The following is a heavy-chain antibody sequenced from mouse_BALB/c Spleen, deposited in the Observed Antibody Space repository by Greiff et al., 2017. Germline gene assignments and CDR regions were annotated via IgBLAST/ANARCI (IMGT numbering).Heavy chain of an antibody. CDR2: ISTYYGDA. D-gene: IGHD2-12*01. Sequence: QVQLQQSGAELVRPGVSVKISCKGSGYTFTDYAMHWVKQSHAKSLEWIGVISTYYGDASYNQKFKGKATMTVDKSSSTAYMELARLTSEDSAIYYCARTPPLRTGAMDYWGQGTSVTVSS. V-gene: IGHV1S137*01. CDR3: ARTPPLRTGAMDY. CDR1: GYTFTDYA. J-gene: IGHJ4*01.